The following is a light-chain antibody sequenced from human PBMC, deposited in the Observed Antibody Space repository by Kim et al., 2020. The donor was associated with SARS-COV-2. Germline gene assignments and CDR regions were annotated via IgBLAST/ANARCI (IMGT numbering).Light chain of an antibody. CDR2: GAS. V-gene: IGKV3-20*01. CDR1: QSVSSSY. J-gene: IGKJ4*01. Sequence: YPGERPTLSARASQSVSSSYLAWYQQKPGQAPRLLIYGASSRATGIPDRFSGSGSGTDFTLTISRLEPEDFAVYYCQQYGSSPLTFGGGTKVDIK. CDR3: QQYGSSPLT.